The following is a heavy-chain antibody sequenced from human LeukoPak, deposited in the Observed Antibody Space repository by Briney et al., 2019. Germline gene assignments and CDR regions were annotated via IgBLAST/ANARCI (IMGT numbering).Heavy chain of an antibody. J-gene: IGHJ4*02. CDR3: ARDYWWNYDY. D-gene: IGHD1-7*01. Sequence: GGSLRLSCAASGFTFSDYAMHWVRQAPGKGLEWVAVISRDGSDKYYPGSVRGRFTISRDNSKNTIYLQMDSLRAEDTAIYYCARDYWWNYDYWGQGTLVTVSS. CDR1: GFTFSDYA. CDR2: ISRDGSDK. V-gene: IGHV3-30-3*01.